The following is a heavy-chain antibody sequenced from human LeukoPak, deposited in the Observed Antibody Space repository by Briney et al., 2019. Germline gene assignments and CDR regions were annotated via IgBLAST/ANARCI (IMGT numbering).Heavy chain of an antibody. CDR1: GYTFTSYD. J-gene: IGHJ4*02. V-gene: IGHV1-8*01. D-gene: IGHD3-10*01. CDR3: ARGRDPMVRGVIRPVDY. CDR2: MNPNSGNT. Sequence: GASVKVSCKASGYTFTSYDINWVRQATGQGLELMGLMNPNSGNTGYAQKFQGRVTMTRNTSISTAYMELSSLRSEDTAVYYCARGRDPMVRGVIRPVDYWGQGTLVTVSS.